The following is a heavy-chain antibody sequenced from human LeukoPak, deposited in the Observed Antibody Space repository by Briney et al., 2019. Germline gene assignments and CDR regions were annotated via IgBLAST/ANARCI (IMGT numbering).Heavy chain of an antibody. Sequence: SETLSLTCTVSGDSINRHYWSWIRQTPGKGLEWIGDISYRGSTNYNPSLKSRVTISIDTSNNHFSLRLSSVTAADTAVYYCATNAGPAALDAIDIWGQGTIVIVSS. V-gene: IGHV4-59*08. J-gene: IGHJ3*02. CDR1: GDSINRHY. D-gene: IGHD2-2*01. CDR2: ISYRGST. CDR3: ATNAGPAALDAIDI.